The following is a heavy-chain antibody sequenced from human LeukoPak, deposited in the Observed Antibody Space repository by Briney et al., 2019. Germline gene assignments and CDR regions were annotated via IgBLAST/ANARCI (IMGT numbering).Heavy chain of an antibody. Sequence: PGGSLRLSCAASGFTLSSYEMTWVRQAPGKGLEWVSFISSSTSHTFYADSVKGRFTIFRDTAKNSLYLQMNNLRGEDTALYYCARDISSSIRAFDMWGQGTMVAVS. CDR3: ARDISSSIRAFDM. CDR2: ISSSTSHT. V-gene: IGHV3-48*03. CDR1: GFTLSSYE. J-gene: IGHJ3*02. D-gene: IGHD2-21*01.